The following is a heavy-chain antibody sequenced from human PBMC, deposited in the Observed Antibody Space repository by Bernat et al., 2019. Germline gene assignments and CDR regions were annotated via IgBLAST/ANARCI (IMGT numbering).Heavy chain of an antibody. CDR3: ASHMIVVVYFDY. CDR2: IYYSGST. J-gene: IGHJ4*02. CDR1: GGSISSSSYY. D-gene: IGHD3-22*01. Sequence: QLQLQESGPGLVKPSETLSLTCTVSGGSISSSSYYWGWIRQPPGKGLEWIGSIYYSGSTYYNPSLKSRVTISVDTSKIQFSLKLSSVTAADTAVYYCASHMIVVVYFDYWGQRTLVTVSS. V-gene: IGHV4-39*01.